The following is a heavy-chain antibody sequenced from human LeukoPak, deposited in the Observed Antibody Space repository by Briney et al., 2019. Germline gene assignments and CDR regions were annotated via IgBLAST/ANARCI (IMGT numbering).Heavy chain of an antibody. V-gene: IGHV4-34*01. CDR2: INHSGST. J-gene: IGHJ4*02. Sequence: PSETLSLTCAVYGGSFSGYYWSWIRQPPGKGLEWIGEINHSGSTNYNPSLKSRVTISVDTSKNQFSLKLSSVTAADTAVYYCAKAESSGWYGGHYFDYWGQGTLVNVSS. CDR1: GGSFSGYY. CDR3: AKAESSGWYGGHYFDY. D-gene: IGHD6-19*01.